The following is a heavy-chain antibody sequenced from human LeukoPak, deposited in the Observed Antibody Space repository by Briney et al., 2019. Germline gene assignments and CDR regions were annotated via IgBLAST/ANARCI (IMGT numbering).Heavy chain of an antibody. D-gene: IGHD4-23*01. Sequence: GGSLRLSCAVSGFTFSSYWMHWVRQAPGKGLVWVSRIDRDGSRINYADSVKGRFTISRDNGKNTLFLQMNSLRAEDAAVYYCVRGNNYGGPHYWGQGTLVTVSS. CDR2: IDRDGSRI. V-gene: IGHV3-74*01. CDR1: GFTFSSYW. CDR3: VRGNNYGGPHY. J-gene: IGHJ4*02.